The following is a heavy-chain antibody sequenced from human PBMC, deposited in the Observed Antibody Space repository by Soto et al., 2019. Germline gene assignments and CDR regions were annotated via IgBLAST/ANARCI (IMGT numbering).Heavy chain of an antibody. CDR2: INQDGSEK. D-gene: IGHD1-26*01. V-gene: IGHV3-7*03. J-gene: IGHJ4*02. CDR1: GFTFSSYW. Sequence: GGSLRLSCAASGFTFSSYWMSWGRQAPGKGLEWVARINQDGSEKYYVDSVKGRFTISRDNAKNSLYLQMNSLRAEDTAVYYCARDYPGGSYYDYWGQGTLVTVSS. CDR3: ARDYPGGSYYDY.